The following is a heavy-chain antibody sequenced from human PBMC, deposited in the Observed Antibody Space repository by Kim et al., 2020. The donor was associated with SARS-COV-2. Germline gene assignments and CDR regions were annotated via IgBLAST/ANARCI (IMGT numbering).Heavy chain of an antibody. V-gene: IGHV1-69*13. CDR2: IIPIFGTA. CDR1: GGTFSSYA. Sequence: SVKVSCKASGGTFSSYAISWVRQAPGQGLEWMGGIIPIFGTANYAQKFQGRVTITADESTSTAYMELSSLRSEDTAVYYCARETNSGGAFDIWGQGTMVTVSS. J-gene: IGHJ3*02. CDR3: ARETNSGGAFDI. D-gene: IGHD2-8*01.